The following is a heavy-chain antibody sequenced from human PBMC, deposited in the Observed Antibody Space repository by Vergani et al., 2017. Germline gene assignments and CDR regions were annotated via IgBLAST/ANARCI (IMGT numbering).Heavy chain of an antibody. Sequence: QVQLQESGPGLVKPSQTLSLTCTVSGASINNDFYYWHGIRRPAGKGLEWIGRIYVSGITDYNSSLQSRVSMSVDTSKNQFPLTLTSVTAADTAVYYCARSQGDYWYFALWGAGSLVTVSS. D-gene: IGHD2-21*01. CDR1: GASINNDFYY. J-gene: IGHJ2*01. CDR2: IYVSGIT. CDR3: ARSQGDYWYFAL. V-gene: IGHV4-61*02.